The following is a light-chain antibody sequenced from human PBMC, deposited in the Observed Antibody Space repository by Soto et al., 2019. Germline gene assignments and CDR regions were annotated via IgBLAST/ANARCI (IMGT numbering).Light chain of an antibody. V-gene: IGLV4-69*01. CDR1: SGHNSYA. CDR3: QTWGTGIRV. J-gene: IGLJ2*01. Sequence: QSVLTQSPSASASLGASVKLTCTLDSGHNSYAIGWHQQQPEKGPRYLMKVNSDGSHIKGDGIPDRFSGSSSGAKRYLTVSSLQSEDEADYYCQTWGTGIRVFGGGTKLTVL. CDR2: VNSDGSH.